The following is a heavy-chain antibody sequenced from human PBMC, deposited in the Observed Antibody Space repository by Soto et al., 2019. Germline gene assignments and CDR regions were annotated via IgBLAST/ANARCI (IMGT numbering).Heavy chain of an antibody. CDR2: ISGSGGST. J-gene: IGHJ6*03. Sequence: GGSLRLSCAAAGFTCGSFGRSWVSQAPGKGLEWVSAISGSGGSTYYADSVKGRFTISRDNSKNTLYLQMNSLRAEDTAVYYCAKGAHNDVRAYYYYYMDVWGKGTTVTVSS. D-gene: IGHD1-1*01. CDR3: AKGAHNDVRAYYYYYMDV. CDR1: GFTCGSFG. V-gene: IGHV3-23*01.